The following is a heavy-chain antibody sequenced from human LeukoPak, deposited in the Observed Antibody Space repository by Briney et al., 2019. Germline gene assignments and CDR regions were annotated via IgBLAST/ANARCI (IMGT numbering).Heavy chain of an antibody. CDR3: ARDSSTSYYYYGMDV. D-gene: IGHD2-2*01. J-gene: IGHJ6*02. CDR1: GYTFTGYY. V-gene: IGHV1-2*02. CDR2: IDPNSGGT. Sequence: ASVKVSCRASGYTFTGYYMHWVRQAPGQGLEWMGWIDPNSGGTNYAQKFQGRVTMTRDTSISTAYMELSRLRSDDTAVYYCARDSSTSYYYYGMDVWGQGTTVTVSS.